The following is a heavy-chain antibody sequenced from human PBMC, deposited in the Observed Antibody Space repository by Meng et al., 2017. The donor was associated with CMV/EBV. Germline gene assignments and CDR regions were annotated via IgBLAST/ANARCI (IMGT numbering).Heavy chain of an antibody. CDR2: INSDGSST. D-gene: IGHD1-1*01. J-gene: IGHJ3*02. CDR1: GFTFSSYW. V-gene: IGHV3-74*01. Sequence: CAAPGFTFSSYWMHWVRQAPGKGLVWVSRINSDGSSTSYADSVKGRFTISRDNAKNTLYLQMNSLRAEDTAVYYCAKIPNDGGAFDIWGQGTMVTVSS. CDR3: AKIPNDGGAFDI.